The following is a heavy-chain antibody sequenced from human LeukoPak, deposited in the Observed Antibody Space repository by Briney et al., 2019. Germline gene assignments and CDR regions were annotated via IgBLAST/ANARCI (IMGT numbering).Heavy chain of an antibody. V-gene: IGHV1-24*01. J-gene: IGHJ3*02. CDR1: GYTLTELS. CDR3: ATDPWGVGAHSAFDI. CDR2: FDPEDGET. D-gene: IGHD1-26*01. Sequence: ASVKVSCKVSGYTLTELSMHWVRQAPGKGLEWMGGFDPEDGETTYAQKFQGRVTMTEDTSTDTAYMELSSLRSEDTAVYCCATDPWGVGAHSAFDIWGQGTMVTVSS.